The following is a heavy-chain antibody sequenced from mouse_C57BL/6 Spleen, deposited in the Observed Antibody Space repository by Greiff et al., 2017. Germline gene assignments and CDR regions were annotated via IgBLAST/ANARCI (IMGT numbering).Heavy chain of an antibody. J-gene: IGHJ2*01. CDR3: ARVGPYYSSSSSYYFDY. CDR1: GYTFTSYW. D-gene: IGHD1-1*01. CDR2: IDPSDSYT. V-gene: IGHV1-69*01. Sequence: QVQLQQPGAELVMPGASVKLSCKASGYTFTSYWMHWVKQRPGQGLEWIGEIDPSDSYTNYNQKFKGKTTLTVDKSSSTPYMQLSSLTSGDSAVYYCARVGPYYSSSSSYYFDYWGQGTTLTVSS.